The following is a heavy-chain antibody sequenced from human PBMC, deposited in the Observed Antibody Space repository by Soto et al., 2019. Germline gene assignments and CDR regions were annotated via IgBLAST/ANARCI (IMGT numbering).Heavy chain of an antibody. Sequence: GESLKISCAASGFTFSSYGMHWVRQAPGKGLEWVAVIWYDGSNKYYADSVKGRFTISRDNSKNTLYLQMNSLRAEDTAVYYCARAPVRGSYFLDYWGQGTLVTVSS. CDR2: IWYDGSNK. D-gene: IGHD1-26*01. CDR3: ARAPVRGSYFLDY. V-gene: IGHV3-33*01. CDR1: GFTFSSYG. J-gene: IGHJ4*02.